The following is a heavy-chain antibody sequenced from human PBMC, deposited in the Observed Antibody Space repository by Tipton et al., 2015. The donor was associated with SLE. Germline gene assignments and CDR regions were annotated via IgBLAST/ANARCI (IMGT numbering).Heavy chain of an antibody. D-gene: IGHD2-2*01. V-gene: IGHV4-59*08. J-gene: IGHJ6*03. CDR3: ARGQRPGYCSRASCPYYYFYMVV. Sequence: TLSLTCTVSGGSISGYYWSWVRQPPGKGLEWIGYISFSGLTNYNPSVRSRVSTSMDTSKNQFSLQMSSVTAADTALYYCARGQRPGYCSRASCPYYYFYMVVWGKGTTVTVSS. CDR2: ISFSGLT. CDR1: GGSISGYY.